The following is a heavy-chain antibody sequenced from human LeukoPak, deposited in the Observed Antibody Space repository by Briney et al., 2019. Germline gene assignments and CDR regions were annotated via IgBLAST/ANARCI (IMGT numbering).Heavy chain of an antibody. Sequence: SETLSLTCTVSGGSISSSSYSWGWIRQPPGKGLEWIGSIYYSGSTYYNPSLKSRVTISVDTYKNQFSLKLSSVTAADTAVYYCARQEKSNWHDGPHDYWGQGTLVTVSS. J-gene: IGHJ4*02. CDR1: GGSISSSSYS. CDR3: ARQEKSNWHDGPHDY. CDR2: IYYSGST. D-gene: IGHD1-1*01. V-gene: IGHV4-39*01.